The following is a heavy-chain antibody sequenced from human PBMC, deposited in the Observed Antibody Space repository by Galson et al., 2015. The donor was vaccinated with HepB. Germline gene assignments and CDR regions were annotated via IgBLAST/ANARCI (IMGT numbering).Heavy chain of an antibody. V-gene: IGHV3-64*04. Sequence: SLRLSCAVSGFTFSPYAMHWVRQAPGKGLEYVSGISSDGSSTNYADSVKGRFTISRDNAKKSLYLQMNDLRVEDTAVYYCTRDTRVPNHWGQGTLVTVSS. J-gene: IGHJ4*02. CDR3: TRDTRVPNH. D-gene: IGHD2-15*01. CDR2: ISSDGSST. CDR1: GFTFSPYA.